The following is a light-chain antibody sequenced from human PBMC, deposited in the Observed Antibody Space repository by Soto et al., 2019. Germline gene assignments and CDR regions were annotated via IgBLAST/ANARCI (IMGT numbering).Light chain of an antibody. CDR3: CSYAGSSTHAV. CDR2: EGS. CDR1: SSDVGSYNL. J-gene: IGLJ7*01. V-gene: IGLV2-23*01. Sequence: VLTQPASVSGSPGQSITISCTGTSSDVGSYNLVSWYQQYPGKAPKLMLYEGSKRPSGVSNRFSGSKSGNTASLTISGLQAEDEADYYCCSYAGSSTHAVFGGGTQLTVL.